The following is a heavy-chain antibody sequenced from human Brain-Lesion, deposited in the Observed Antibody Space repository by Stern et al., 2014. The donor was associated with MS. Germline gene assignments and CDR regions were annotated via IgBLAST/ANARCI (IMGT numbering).Heavy chain of an antibody. V-gene: IGHV4-31*03. D-gene: IGHD6-13*01. J-gene: IGHJ4*02. Sequence: QLQLQESGPGLVKPSQTLSLTCTVSGDSISSGSYYWSWIRQHPGKGLEWIGYIYHIGTTFYNPSLKSRVTISVDTSKNQFSLKLSSVTAADTAVYYCARAGMKLDYWGQGTLVTVSS. CDR3: ARAGMKLDY. CDR2: IYHIGTT. CDR1: GDSISSGSYY.